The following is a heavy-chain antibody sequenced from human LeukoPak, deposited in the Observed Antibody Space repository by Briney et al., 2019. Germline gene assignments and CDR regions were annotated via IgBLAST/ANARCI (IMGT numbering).Heavy chain of an antibody. CDR1: GGSISSYY. V-gene: IGHV4-59*12. CDR3: ARDYNWGNWFDP. CDR2: IYYSGST. Sequence: PSETLSLTCTVSGGSISSYYWSWIRQPPGKGLEWIGHIYYSGSTNYNPSLKSRVTMSVDTSKNQFSLKLSSVTAADTAVYYCARDYNWGNWFDPWGQGTLVTVSS. D-gene: IGHD7-27*01. J-gene: IGHJ5*02.